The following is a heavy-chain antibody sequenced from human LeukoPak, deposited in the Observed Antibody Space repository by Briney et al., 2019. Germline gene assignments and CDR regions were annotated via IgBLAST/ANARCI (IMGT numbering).Heavy chain of an antibody. CDR1: GYTFTSYG. CDR3: AREDDSSGYFDY. J-gene: IGHJ4*02. V-gene: IGHV1-18*01. CDR2: ISAYNGNT. D-gene: IGHD3-22*01. Sequence: ASVKVSCKASGYTFTSYGISWVRQAPGQGLEWMGWISAYNGNTNYAQKLQGRVTMTTDTSTSTAYTELRSLRSDDTAVYYCAREDDSSGYFDYWGQGTLVTVSS.